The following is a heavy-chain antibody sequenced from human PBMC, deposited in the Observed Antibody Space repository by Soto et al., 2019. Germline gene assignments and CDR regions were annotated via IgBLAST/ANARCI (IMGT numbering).Heavy chain of an antibody. CDR3: AREGSGSSAPVDY. J-gene: IGHJ4*02. V-gene: IGHV3-48*03. Sequence: PGGSLRLSCAASGFTFSSYEMNWVRQAPGKGLEWVSYISSSGSTIYYADSVKGRFTISRDNAKNSLYLQMNSLRAEDTAVYYCAREGSGSSAPVDYWGQGTLVTVSS. CDR1: GFTFSSYE. CDR2: ISSSGSTI. D-gene: IGHD1-26*01.